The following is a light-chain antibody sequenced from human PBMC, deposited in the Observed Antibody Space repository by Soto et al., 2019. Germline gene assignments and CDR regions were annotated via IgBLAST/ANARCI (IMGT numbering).Light chain of an antibody. Sequence: EKVMTQSPATLSVSPGERATLSCRASQSVRSNLAWYQQKPGQPPRLLIYDASTRATGIPSRFSGSGSGTEFTLTISSLQSEDFAVYYCQQYDNRPTFGQGTKVDIK. J-gene: IGKJ1*01. CDR1: QSVRSN. V-gene: IGKV3-15*01. CDR3: QQYDNRPT. CDR2: DAS.